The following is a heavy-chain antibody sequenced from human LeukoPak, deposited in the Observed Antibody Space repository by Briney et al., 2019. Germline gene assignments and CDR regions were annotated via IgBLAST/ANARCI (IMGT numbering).Heavy chain of an antibody. J-gene: IGHJ4*02. D-gene: IGHD1-14*01. V-gene: IGHV4-59*01. Sequence: SETLSLTCTVSGGSISSYYWSWIRQTPGKGLEWIGYIYYIGSTNYNPSLKSRVTISVHTSKNQFSLNLSSATAADTAVYFCAAQPDYWGQGTLVTVSS. CDR1: GGSISSYY. CDR3: AAQPDY. CDR2: IYYIGST.